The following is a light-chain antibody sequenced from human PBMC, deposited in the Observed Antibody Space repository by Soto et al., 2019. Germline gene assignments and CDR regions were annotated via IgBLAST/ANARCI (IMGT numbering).Light chain of an antibody. CDR1: QSISSY. CDR3: QQSYSTPPT. J-gene: IGKJ1*01. V-gene: IGKV1-39*01. CDR2: AAS. Sequence: DIQMTRSPSFLSASVGDRVTITCRASQSISSYLNWYQQKPGKAPKLLIYAASSLHSGVPSRFSGSGSGTDFTLTISSLQPEDFATYYCQQSYSTPPTFGQGTKVEIK.